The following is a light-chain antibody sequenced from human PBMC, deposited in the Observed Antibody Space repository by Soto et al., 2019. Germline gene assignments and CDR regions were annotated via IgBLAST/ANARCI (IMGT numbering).Light chain of an antibody. CDR2: TAS. V-gene: IGKV1-12*01. J-gene: IGKJ5*01. Sequence: DIQMTQSPSTLSASVGDRVTITCRASQSISHWLAWYQQRPGEAPRLLIYTASNLQSGVPSRFSGSGSGTHFTLTISSLQPEDFGTYYCQQTDSFPITFGQGTRLEIK. CDR3: QQTDSFPIT. CDR1: QSISHW.